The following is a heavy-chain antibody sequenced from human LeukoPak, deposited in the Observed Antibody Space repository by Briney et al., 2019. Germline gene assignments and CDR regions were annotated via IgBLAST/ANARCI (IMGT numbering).Heavy chain of an antibody. D-gene: IGHD6-6*01. CDR3: AKRQTSSSLLYYFDY. J-gene: IGHJ4*02. V-gene: IGHV3-23*01. CDR2: ISGSGGST. CDR1: GFTFSSYA. Sequence: GGSLRLSCAASGFTFSSYAVSWVRQAPGKGLEWVSAISGSGGSTYYADSVKGRFTISRDNSKNTLYLQMNSLRAEDTAVYYCAKRQTSSSLLYYFDYWGQGTLVTVSS.